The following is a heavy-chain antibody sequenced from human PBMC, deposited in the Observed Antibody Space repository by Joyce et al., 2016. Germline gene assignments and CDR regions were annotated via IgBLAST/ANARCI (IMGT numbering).Heavy chain of an antibody. CDR2: IYHNGKT. Sequence: VQLQASGPGLVKPSETLSLTCDVSGDSISSGYFYGWVRQAPGKGLEWIANIYHNGKTYYNASLKSRVTISVDTSKNQLSLKLSSVTAADTAVYYCARDPQNFGFWGQGTLVIVSS. D-gene: IGHD2/OR15-2a*01. J-gene: IGHJ4*02. CDR3: ARDPQNFGF. CDR1: GDSISSGYF. V-gene: IGHV4-38-2*02.